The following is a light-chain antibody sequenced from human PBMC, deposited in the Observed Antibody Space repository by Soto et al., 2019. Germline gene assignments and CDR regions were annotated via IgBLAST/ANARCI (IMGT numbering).Light chain of an antibody. Sequence: QSVLTQPRSVSGSPGQSVTISCTGTSSDVGGYNYVSWYQQHPGKAPKLMIYDVSKRPSGVPDRVSGSKSGNTASLTISGRQAEDEADDYCCSYAGSYTLWVVGGGTKLTVL. CDR2: DVS. V-gene: IGLV2-11*01. CDR1: SSDVGGYNY. CDR3: CSYAGSYTLWV. J-gene: IGLJ3*02.